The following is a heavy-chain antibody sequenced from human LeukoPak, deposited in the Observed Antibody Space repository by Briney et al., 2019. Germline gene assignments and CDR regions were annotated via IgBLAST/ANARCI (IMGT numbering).Heavy chain of an antibody. CDR2: ISGSGGST. CDR1: GFTFSTYA. Sequence: GGSLRLSCAASGFTFSTYAMSWVRQAPGKGLEWVSAISGSGGSTYYADSVKGRFAISRDNSKNTLYLQMNSLRAEDTAVYYCAKDYPNDSSGYYFRWWGQGTLVTVSS. J-gene: IGHJ4*02. D-gene: IGHD3-22*01. CDR3: AKDYPNDSSGYYFRW. V-gene: IGHV3-23*01.